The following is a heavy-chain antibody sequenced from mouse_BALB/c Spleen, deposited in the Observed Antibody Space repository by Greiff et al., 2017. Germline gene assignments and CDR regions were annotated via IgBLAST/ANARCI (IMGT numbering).Heavy chain of an antibody. V-gene: IGHV2-9*02. D-gene: IGHD2-14*01. CDR2: IWAGGST. J-gene: IGHJ2*01. CDR1: GFSLTSYG. CDR3: ARDDGYRYYFDY. Sequence: VKLQESGPGLVAPSQSLSITCTVSGFSLTSYGVHWVRQPPGKGLEWLGVIWAGGSTNYNSALMSRLSISKDNSKSQVFLKMNSLQTDDTAMYYCARDDGYRYYFDYWGQGTTLTVSS.